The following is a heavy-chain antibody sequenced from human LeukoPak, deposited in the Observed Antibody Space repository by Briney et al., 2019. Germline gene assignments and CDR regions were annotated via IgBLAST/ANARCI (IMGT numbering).Heavy chain of an antibody. CDR2: FSTRGYT. Sequence: PSETLSLTCTVSGDSISDYFWSSIRQPAGKGLEWIGRFSTRGYTTYNPSLKSRLTISVDKSKNQFSLNLTSVTAADTAVYYCAVGFIRDAFHIWGQGTIVTVSS. CDR1: GDSISDYF. V-gene: IGHV4-4*07. D-gene: IGHD1-26*01. J-gene: IGHJ3*02. CDR3: AVGFIRDAFHI.